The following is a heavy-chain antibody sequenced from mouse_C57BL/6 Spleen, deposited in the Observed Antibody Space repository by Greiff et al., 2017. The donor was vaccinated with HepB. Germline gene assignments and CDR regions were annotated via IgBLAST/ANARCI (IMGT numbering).Heavy chain of an antibody. CDR2: ISNGGGST. J-gene: IGHJ4*01. CDR1: GFTFSDYY. D-gene: IGHD2-1*01. Sequence: EVQGVESGGGLVQPGGSLKLSCAASGFTFSDYYMYWVRQTPEKGLEWVAYISNGGGSTYYPDTVKGRFTIYRDNAKNTLYLQMSRLKSEDTAMCYCASLLWYPYYALDYWGQGTSVTVSS. CDR3: ASLLWYPYYALDY. V-gene: IGHV5-12*01.